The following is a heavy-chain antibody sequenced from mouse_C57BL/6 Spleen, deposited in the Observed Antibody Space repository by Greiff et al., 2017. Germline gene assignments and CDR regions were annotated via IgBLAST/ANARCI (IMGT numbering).Heavy chain of an antibody. CDR2: IDPANGNT. Sequence: VQLKQSVAELVRPGASVKLSCTASGFNIKNTYMHWVKQRPEQGLEWIGRIDPANGNTKYAPKFQGKATITADTSSNTAYLQLSSLTSEDTAIYYGARLPRQLRLGYFDYWGQGTTLTVSA. V-gene: IGHV14-3*01. J-gene: IGHJ2*01. CDR3: ARLPRQLRLGYFDY. CDR1: GFNIKNTY. D-gene: IGHD3-2*02.